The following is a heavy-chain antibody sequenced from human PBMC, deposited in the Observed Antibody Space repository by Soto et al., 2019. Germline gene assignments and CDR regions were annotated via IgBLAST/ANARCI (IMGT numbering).Heavy chain of an antibody. V-gene: IGHV3-48*01. D-gene: IGHD6-13*01. CDR3: AKDSSSWKGHWFDP. J-gene: IGHJ5*02. CDR2: ISSSSSTI. CDR1: GFTFSSYS. Sequence: EVQLVESGGGLVQPGGSLRLSCAASGFTFSSYSMNWVRQAPGKGLEWVSYISSSSSTIYYADSVKGRFTISRDNAKNSLHLQMNSLRAEDTAVFYCAKDSSSWKGHWFDPWGQGTLVTVSS.